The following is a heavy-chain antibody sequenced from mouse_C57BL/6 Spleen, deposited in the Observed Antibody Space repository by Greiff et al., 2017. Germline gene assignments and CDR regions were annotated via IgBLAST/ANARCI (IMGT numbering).Heavy chain of an antibody. CDR3: ARRGYAMDY. V-gene: IGHV1-69*01. Sequence: QVQLQQSGAELVMPGASVKLSCKASGYTFTSYWMHWVKQRPCQCLEWIGELDPSDRYTNYNQKFKGNSTLPVDKSSSTAYMQLSSLTSEDSAVYYCARRGYAMDYWGQGTSVTVSS. CDR2: LDPSDRYT. J-gene: IGHJ4*01. CDR1: GYTFTSYW.